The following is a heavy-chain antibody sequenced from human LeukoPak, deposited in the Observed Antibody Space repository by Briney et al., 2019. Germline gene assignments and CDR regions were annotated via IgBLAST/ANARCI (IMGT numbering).Heavy chain of an antibody. V-gene: IGHV3-53*01. J-gene: IGHJ4*02. CDR1: GGSISSGNYY. CDR2: ICSGGST. CDR3: ARVPGDHNYFDY. D-gene: IGHD7-27*01. Sequence: ETLSLTCTVSGGSISSGNYYWTWIRQHPGKGLEWVSFICSGGSTYYADSVKGRFTIYRENSKNTLYLQMNSVRAEDTAVYYCARVPGDHNYFDYWGQGILVTVSS.